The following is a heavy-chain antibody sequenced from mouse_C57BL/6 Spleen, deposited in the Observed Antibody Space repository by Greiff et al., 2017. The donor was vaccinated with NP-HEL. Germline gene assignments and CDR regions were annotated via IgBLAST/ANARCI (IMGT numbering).Heavy chain of an antibody. V-gene: IGHV1-61*01. J-gene: IGHJ2*01. CDR2: IYPSDSET. CDR3: ARGGPLLPFDY. CDR1: GYTFTSYW. Sequence: QVQLQQPGAELVRPGSSVKLSCKASGYTFTSYWMDWVKQRPGQGLEWIGNIYPSDSETHYNQKFKDKATLTVDKSSSTAYMQLSSLTSEDSAVYYCARGGPLLPFDYWGQGTTLTVSS. D-gene: IGHD1-2*01.